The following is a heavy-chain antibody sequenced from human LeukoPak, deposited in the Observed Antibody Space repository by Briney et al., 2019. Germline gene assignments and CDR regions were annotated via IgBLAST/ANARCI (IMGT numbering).Heavy chain of an antibody. CDR2: INSDGTTI. J-gene: IGHJ3*02. D-gene: IGHD3-10*01. CDR1: GFTFSHYW. V-gene: IGHV3-74*01. Sequence: QAGGSLRLSCTASGFTFSHYWMHWVRQAPGKGPVWVSRINSDGTTITYADSVRGRFTISRDNAKNTLHVQMNSLRAEDTAVYYCARSGITMVGGVSIGSLAFDIWGQGTMVTVSS. CDR3: ARSGITMVGGVSIGSLAFDI.